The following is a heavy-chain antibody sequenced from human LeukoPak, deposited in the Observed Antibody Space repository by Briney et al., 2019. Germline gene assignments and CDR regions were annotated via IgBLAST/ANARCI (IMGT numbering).Heavy chain of an antibody. Sequence: GGSLSLSCSASGYTFRSQSMQWVRQAPGKGPEYVSGITSHGGSTFYTNFVKGRLTISSENSNNTLFLQMGSLGAEDMAVYYSARGYSRGWYYFDYWGQGTLVTVSS. CDR2: ITSHGGST. D-gene: IGHD6-19*01. V-gene: IGHV3-64*01. CDR1: GYTFRSQS. CDR3: ARGYSRGWYYFDY. J-gene: IGHJ4*02.